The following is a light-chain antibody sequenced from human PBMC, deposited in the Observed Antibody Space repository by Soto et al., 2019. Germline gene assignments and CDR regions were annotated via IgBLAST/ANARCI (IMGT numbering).Light chain of an antibody. CDR2: TTS. CDR3: QQSYSRPRT. CDR1: QSIITY. Sequence: DIQMTQSPSSLSESAGDRVTITCRASQSIITYLNWYQQKPGKAPNLLIYTTSNLESGVPSRFSGSGSGTDFTLTINSLQPEDFATYFCQQSYSRPRTFGQGTKVDIK. J-gene: IGKJ1*01. V-gene: IGKV1-39*01.